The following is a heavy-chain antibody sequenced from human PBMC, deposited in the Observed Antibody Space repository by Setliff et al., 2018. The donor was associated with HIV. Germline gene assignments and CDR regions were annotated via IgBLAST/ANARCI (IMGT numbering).Heavy chain of an antibody. J-gene: IGHJ3*02. V-gene: IGHV4-39*01. D-gene: IGHD5-18*01. CDR2: VYYNGNT. Sequence: SETLSLTCSVSGGSISSTTYWWGWIRQPPGKGLEWIGTVYYNGNTFYDPSLKSRVTISIDMSKNQFSLKLTSVAAADTAVYYCAKRPGYGYPFHIWGQGTMVTVSS. CDR1: GGSISSTTYW. CDR3: AKRPGYGYPFHI.